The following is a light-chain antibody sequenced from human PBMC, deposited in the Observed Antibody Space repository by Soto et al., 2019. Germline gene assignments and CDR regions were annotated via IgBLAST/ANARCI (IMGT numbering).Light chain of an antibody. J-gene: IGKJ4*01. Sequence: EIVLTQSPGTLSLSPGERATLSCRASQSVSSSYLAWYQQKPGQAPRLLIYGASSRATGIPDRFSGSGSGTDFTLTSSSLEPEDFAVYYCQQYGRSPLTFGGGTKVEIK. V-gene: IGKV3-20*01. CDR2: GAS. CDR1: QSVSSSY. CDR3: QQYGRSPLT.